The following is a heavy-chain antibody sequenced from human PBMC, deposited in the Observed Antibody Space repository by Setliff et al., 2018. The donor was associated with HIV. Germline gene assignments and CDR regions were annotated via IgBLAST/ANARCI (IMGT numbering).Heavy chain of an antibody. D-gene: IGHD3-10*01. CDR2: IYPGDSDT. CDR1: GYTFTNYW. V-gene: IGHV5-51*01. CDR3: ATRGLSGAGSPTEH. Sequence: GESLKISCKGFGYTFTNYWIGWVRQMPGKGLQYMGIIYPGDSDTRYSPSFQGQVTISADVSHNTVFLQWTSLRTSDSAVYYCATRGLSGAGSPTEHWGQGTLVTVSS. J-gene: IGHJ4*02.